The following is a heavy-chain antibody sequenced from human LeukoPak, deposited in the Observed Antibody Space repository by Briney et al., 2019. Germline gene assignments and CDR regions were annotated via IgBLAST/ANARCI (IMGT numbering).Heavy chain of an antibody. Sequence: ASVKVSCKASGYTFTSYYMHWLRQAPGQGLEYMGIIDPSVATTSYAQNFQGRVTMTRDTSTSTVYMELSSLRSEDTAVYYCARAPPQARFDYWGQGTLVTVSS. CDR2: IDPSVATT. CDR1: GYTFTSYY. CDR3: ARAPPQARFDY. J-gene: IGHJ4*02. V-gene: IGHV1-46*01.